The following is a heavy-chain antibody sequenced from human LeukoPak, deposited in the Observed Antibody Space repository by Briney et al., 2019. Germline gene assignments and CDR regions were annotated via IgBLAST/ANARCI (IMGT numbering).Heavy chain of an antibody. D-gene: IGHD3-9*01. CDR1: GFTFSSYA. Sequence: GGSLRLSCAASGFTFSSYAISWVRQAPGKGLEWVSAISGSGGSTYYADSVKGRFTISRDNSKNTLYLQMNSLRAEDTAVYYCAKVGYISTGPRAFDIWGQGTMVTVSS. CDR3: AKVGYISTGPRAFDI. V-gene: IGHV3-23*01. J-gene: IGHJ3*02. CDR2: ISGSGGST.